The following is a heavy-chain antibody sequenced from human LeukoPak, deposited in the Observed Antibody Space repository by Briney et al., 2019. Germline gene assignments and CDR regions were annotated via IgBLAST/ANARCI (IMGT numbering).Heavy chain of an antibody. CDR1: GFIFHNHW. J-gene: IGHJ6*03. V-gene: IGHV3-74*01. D-gene: IGHD3-10*01. Sequence: GGSLRLSCAASGFIFHNHWMHWVRQAPGKGLVWVSRINRDGSSTTYADSVKGRFTVSRDNARNTHYLQMNSLRADDTAVYYCVRDVGGVGQDYYYMHVWGKGTTVTVSS. CDR3: VRDVGGVGQDYYYMHV. CDR2: INRDGSST.